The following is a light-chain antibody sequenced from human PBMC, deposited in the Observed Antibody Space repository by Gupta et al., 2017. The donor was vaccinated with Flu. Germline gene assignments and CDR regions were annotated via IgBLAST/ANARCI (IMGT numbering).Light chain of an antibody. V-gene: IGLV2-8*01. CDR2: EVT. CDR1: SSDIGGYNY. Sequence: QSALTQPPPASGSPGQSVTISCTGTSSDIGGYNYVSWHQQHPGKAPKLIIYEVTERPSGVPARFSGSKSGNTASLTVSGLQAEDEADYYCCSHGGSNNFWVFGGGTRLTVL. J-gene: IGLJ3*02. CDR3: CSHGGSNNFWV.